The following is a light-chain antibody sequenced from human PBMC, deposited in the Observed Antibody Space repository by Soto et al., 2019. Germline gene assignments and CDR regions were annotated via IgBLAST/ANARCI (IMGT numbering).Light chain of an antibody. V-gene: IGLV1-40*01. CDR1: SSNIGAPYD. CDR2: GNN. Sequence: QSVLTQPPSVSGAPGQKVTISCTRSSSNIGAPYDVHWYQHLPGTAPKLLIYGNNNRPSGVPDRFSGSKSGTSASLAITGLQAEDEADYYCQSYDSSLSGWVFGGGTKLTVL. J-gene: IGLJ3*02. CDR3: QSYDSSLSGWV.